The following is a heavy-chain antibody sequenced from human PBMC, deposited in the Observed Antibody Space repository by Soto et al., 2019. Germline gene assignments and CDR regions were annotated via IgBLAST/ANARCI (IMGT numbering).Heavy chain of an antibody. J-gene: IGHJ3*02. CDR3: ARLTRDAFDI. V-gene: IGHV4-39*01. CDR1: GGSISSSSYY. Sequence: QLQLQESGPGLVKPSETLSLTCTISGGSISSSSYYWGWIRQPPGKGLEWIGSIYYSGSTYYNPSLKSRVTISVDTSKNQFSLKLSSVTAADTAVYYCARLTRDAFDIWGQGTMVTVSS. CDR2: IYYSGST. D-gene: IGHD2-15*01.